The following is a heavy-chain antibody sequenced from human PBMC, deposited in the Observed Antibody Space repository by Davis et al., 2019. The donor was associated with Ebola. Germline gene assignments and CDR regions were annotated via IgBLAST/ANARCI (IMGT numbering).Heavy chain of an antibody. CDR1: GFTLNSYW. D-gene: IGHD6-6*01. J-gene: IGHJ6*02. CDR3: ARDRLEYSSSSGYYYYGMDV. V-gene: IGHV3-74*01. Sequence: PGGSLRLSCAASGFTLNSYWMHWVRQAPGKGLVWVSRINSDGSSTSYADSVKGRFTISRHNSKNTLYLQMNSLRAEDTAVYYCARDRLEYSSSSGYYYYGMDVWGQGTTVTVSS. CDR2: INSDGSST.